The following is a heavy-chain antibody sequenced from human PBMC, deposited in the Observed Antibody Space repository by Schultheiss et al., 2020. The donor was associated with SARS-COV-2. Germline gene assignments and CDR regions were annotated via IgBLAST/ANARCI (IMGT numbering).Heavy chain of an antibody. CDR3: GNSNDYNNPDSYAFDV. CDR1: DFTFSSYT. CDR2: ISYDGSNK. D-gene: IGHD4-11*01. Sequence: GGSLRLSCAASDFTFSSYTMHWVRQAPGKGLEWVAVISYDGSNKYYADSVKGRFTVSRDNAKNTLYLQMNSLRAEDTAVYYCGNSNDYNNPDSYAFDVWGQGTMVTVSS. V-gene: IGHV3-30*07. J-gene: IGHJ3*01.